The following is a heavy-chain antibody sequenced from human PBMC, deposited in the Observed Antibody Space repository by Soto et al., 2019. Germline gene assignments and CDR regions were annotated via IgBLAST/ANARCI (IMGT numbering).Heavy chain of an antibody. CDR1: GYTFTGYY. Sequence: SVKVSCKASGYTFTGYYMHWVRQAPGQGFEWMGGIIPIFGTANYAQKFQGRVTITADESTSTAYMELSSLRAEDTAVYYCARAPPPEWELLPGAFDVWGLGTMVTVSS. CDR3: ARAPPPEWELLPGAFDV. D-gene: IGHD1-26*01. V-gene: IGHV1-69*13. CDR2: IIPIFGTA. J-gene: IGHJ3*01.